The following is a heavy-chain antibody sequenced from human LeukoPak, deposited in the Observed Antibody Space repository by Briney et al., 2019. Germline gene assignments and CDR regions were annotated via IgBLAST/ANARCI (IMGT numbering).Heavy chain of an antibody. Sequence: ASVKVSCKASGYTFTGYYMHWVRQAPGQGLEWMGWINPNSGGTNYAQKFQGRVTMTRDTSISTAYMELSRLRSDDTAVYYCARGYCSSSCNFDPWGQGTLVTVSS. CDR3: ARGYCSSSCNFDP. CDR2: INPNSGGT. D-gene: IGHD2-2*01. J-gene: IGHJ5*02. CDR1: GYTFTGYY. V-gene: IGHV1-2*02.